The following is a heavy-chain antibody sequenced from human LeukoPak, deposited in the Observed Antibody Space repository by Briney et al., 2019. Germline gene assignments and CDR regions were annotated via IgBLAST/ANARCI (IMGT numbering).Heavy chain of an antibody. CDR3: ARNQHSYDSSGPGYWYFDL. J-gene: IGHJ2*01. CDR1: DGSISSYY. V-gene: IGHV4-59*01. Sequence: PSETLSLTCTVSDGSISSYYWSWIRQPPGKGLEWIGYLYHSGSTNYNPTLKSRVTISVDTSKNEFSLKLSSVTAADTAMYYCARNQHSYDSSGPGYWYFDLWGRGTLVTVSS. CDR2: LYHSGST. D-gene: IGHD3-22*01.